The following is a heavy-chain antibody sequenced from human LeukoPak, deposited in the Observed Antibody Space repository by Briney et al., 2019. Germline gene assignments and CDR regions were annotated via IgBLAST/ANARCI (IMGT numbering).Heavy chain of an antibody. CDR3: ARVQRAAAAIPGGSYNWFDP. CDR1: GFIFSDYW. Sequence: GGSLRLSCAASGFIFSDYWMHWVRQAPGKGLVWVSRINSDGSSTSHADSVKGRFTISRDNAKNTLYLQMNSLRAEDTAVYYCARVQRAAAAIPGGSYNWFDPWGQGTLVTVSS. V-gene: IGHV3-74*01. D-gene: IGHD6-13*01. CDR2: INSDGSST. J-gene: IGHJ5*02.